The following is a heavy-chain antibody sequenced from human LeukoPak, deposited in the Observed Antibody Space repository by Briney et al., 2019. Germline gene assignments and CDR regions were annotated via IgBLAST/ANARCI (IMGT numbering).Heavy chain of an antibody. J-gene: IGHJ4*02. CDR1: GFTFSSYA. Sequence: PGGSLRLSCAASGFTFSSYAMSWVRQAPGKGLEWVGRIKSKTDGGTTDYAAPVKGRFTISRDDSKNTLYLQMNSLKTEDTAVYYCTSLFDFWSGYLDYWGQGTLVTVSS. CDR3: TSLFDFWSGYLDY. D-gene: IGHD3-3*01. V-gene: IGHV3-15*01. CDR2: IKSKTDGGTT.